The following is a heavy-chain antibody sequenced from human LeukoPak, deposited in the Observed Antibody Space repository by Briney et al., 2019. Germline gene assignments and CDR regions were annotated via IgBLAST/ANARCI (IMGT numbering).Heavy chain of an antibody. V-gene: IGHV3-21*01. D-gene: IGHD2-15*01. J-gene: IGHJ6*02. Sequence: GGSLRLSCAASGFTFSDYTMNWVRQAPGKGLEWVACITTRSSYMYYTDSVKGRFTISRDNAKNSLYLQMNSLRAEDTAVYYCAKDRLTYYYYGMDVWGQGTTVTVSS. CDR3: AKDRLTYYYYGMDV. CDR1: GFTFSDYT. CDR2: ITTRSSYM.